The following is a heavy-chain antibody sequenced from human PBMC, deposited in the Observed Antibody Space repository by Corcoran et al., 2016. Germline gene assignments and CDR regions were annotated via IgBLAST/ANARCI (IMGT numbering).Heavy chain of an antibody. J-gene: IGHJ4*02. Sequence: EVQLVESGGGLVQPGGSLRLSCAASGFIFSNYWMSWVRQAPGKGLEWVANTNKDGSEKHYVDSVKGRFAISRDNAKNSLYLEMNSLRADDTAVYYCARRPPVDTAMVGDYWGQGTLVTVSS. CDR1: GFIFSNYW. CDR2: TNKDGSEK. D-gene: IGHD5-18*01. CDR3: ARRPPVDTAMVGDY. V-gene: IGHV3-7*01.